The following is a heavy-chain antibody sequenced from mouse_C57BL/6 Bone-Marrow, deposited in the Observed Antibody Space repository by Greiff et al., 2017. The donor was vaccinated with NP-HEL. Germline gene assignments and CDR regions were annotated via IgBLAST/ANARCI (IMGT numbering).Heavy chain of an antibody. CDR3: VREDYYGSSYDWYFDV. D-gene: IGHD1-1*01. Sequence: EVQRVESGGGLVQPKGSLKLSCAASGFTFNTYAMHWVRQAPGKGLEWVARIRSKSSNYATYYADSVKDRFTISRDDSQSMLYLQMNNLKTEDTAMYYCVREDYYGSSYDWYFDVWGTGTTVTVSS. CDR1: GFTFNTYA. CDR2: IRSKSSNYAT. J-gene: IGHJ1*03. V-gene: IGHV10-3*01.